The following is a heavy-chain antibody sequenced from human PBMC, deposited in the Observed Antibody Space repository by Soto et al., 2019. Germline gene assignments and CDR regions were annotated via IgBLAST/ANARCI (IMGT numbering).Heavy chain of an antibody. Sequence: GGSLRLSCAASGFTFSSYSMNWVRQAPGKGLEWVSSISSSSSYIYYADSVKGRFTISRDNAKNSLYLQMNSLRAEDTAVYYCARVSVGDPRYCCYGMEGWDQGTTVTVSS. CDR3: ARVSVGDPRYCCYGMEG. CDR1: GFTFSSYS. J-gene: IGHJ6*02. CDR2: ISSSSSYI. V-gene: IGHV3-21*01. D-gene: IGHD2-21*01.